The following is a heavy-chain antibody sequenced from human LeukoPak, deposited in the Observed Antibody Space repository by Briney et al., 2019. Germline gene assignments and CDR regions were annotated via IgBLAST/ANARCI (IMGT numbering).Heavy chain of an antibody. CDR1: GGSFSDYY. V-gene: IGHV4-34*01. D-gene: IGHD5-18*01. CDR3: ARAIRGYSYGYNFDY. Sequence: PSETLSLTCAVYGGSFSDYYWSWIRQPPGKGLEWIGEINHSGSTNYNPSLKSRVTISVDTSTNQFSLNLSSVTAADTAVYYCARAIRGYSYGYNFDYWGQGTLVTVSS. J-gene: IGHJ4*02. CDR2: INHSGST.